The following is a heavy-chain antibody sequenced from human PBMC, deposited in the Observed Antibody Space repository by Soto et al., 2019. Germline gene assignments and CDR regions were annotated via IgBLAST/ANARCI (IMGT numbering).Heavy chain of an antibody. Sequence: GGSLRLSCAASGFTFSDYYMSWIRQAPGKGLEWVSYISSSSSYTNYADSVKGRITINADTSNNQLSLQLNSVTPDDTAVYYCARLIGDSWLDSWGQGTLVTVSS. CDR1: GFTFSDYY. CDR2: ISSSSSYT. V-gene: IGHV3-11*06. D-gene: IGHD2-8*01. J-gene: IGHJ5*01. CDR3: ARLIGDSWLDS.